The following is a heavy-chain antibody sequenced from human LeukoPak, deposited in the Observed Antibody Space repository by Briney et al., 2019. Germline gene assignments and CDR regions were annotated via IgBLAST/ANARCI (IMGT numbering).Heavy chain of an antibody. CDR3: ARDRPSGTYYGYFHH. V-gene: IGHV3-30-3*01. CDR2: ISYDGSNK. J-gene: IGHJ1*01. Sequence: QPGGSLRLSCAASGFSLSSYAMHWVRQAPGKGLEWVAVISYDGSNKYLADSVKGRFTISRDNSKNTLYLQMNSLRTEDTSVYYCARDRPSGTYYGYFHHWGQGTLVTVSS. D-gene: IGHD1-26*01. CDR1: GFSLSSYA.